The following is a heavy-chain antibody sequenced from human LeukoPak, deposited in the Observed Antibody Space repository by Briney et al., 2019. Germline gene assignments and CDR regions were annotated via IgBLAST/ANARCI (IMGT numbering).Heavy chain of an antibody. D-gene: IGHD6-13*01. CDR2: IWYDGSNK. CDR3: ARDHRYSSSLFDY. Sequence: GGSLRLSCAASGFTFSSHGMHWVPQAPGKGLEWVAVIWYDGSNKYYADSVKGRFTISRDNSKNTLYLQMNSLRAEDTAVYYCARDHRYSSSLFDYWGQGTLVTVSS. V-gene: IGHV3-33*01. J-gene: IGHJ4*02. CDR1: GFTFSSHG.